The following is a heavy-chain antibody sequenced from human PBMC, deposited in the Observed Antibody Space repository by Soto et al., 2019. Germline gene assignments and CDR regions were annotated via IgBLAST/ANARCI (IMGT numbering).Heavy chain of an antibody. CDR1: GFTFATYA. J-gene: IGHJ5*02. CDR3: TKNALQGAVAGPNWFDP. Sequence: EVQLLESGGGLVEPGGSLRLSCAASGFTFATYAITWFRQAPGKGRGGVSAISGSGGSTYYADSVKGRFTISRDNSKNTLYVQMNSLRAEDTAVYYCTKNALQGAVAGPNWFDPWGQGTLVTVSS. D-gene: IGHD6-19*01. CDR2: ISGSGGST. V-gene: IGHV3-23*01.